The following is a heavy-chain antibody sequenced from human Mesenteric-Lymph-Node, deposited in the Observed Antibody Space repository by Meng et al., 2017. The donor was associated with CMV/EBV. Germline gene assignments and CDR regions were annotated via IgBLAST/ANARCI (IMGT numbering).Heavy chain of an antibody. V-gene: IGHV1-2*02. D-gene: IGHD3-22*01. J-gene: IGHJ4*02. Sequence: ASVKVSCKASGYTFTSYGISWVRQAPGQGLEWMGWINPNSGGTNYAQKFQGRVTMTGDTSISTAYMELSRLGSDDTAIYYCVRDPHYYDSSGYYYDYWGQGSLVTVSS. CDR2: INPNSGGT. CDR3: VRDPHYYDSSGYYYDY. CDR1: GYTFTSYG.